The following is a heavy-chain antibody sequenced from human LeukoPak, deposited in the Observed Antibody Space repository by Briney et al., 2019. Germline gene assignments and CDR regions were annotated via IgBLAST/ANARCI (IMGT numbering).Heavy chain of an antibody. D-gene: IGHD6-19*01. CDR1: GCSISSYY. V-gene: IGHV4-59*01. J-gene: IGHJ4*02. CDR2: IYYSGST. Sequence: SETLSLTCTVSGCSISSYYWSWIRQPPGKGLEWVGYIYYSGSTNYNPSLKNRVTISVDTSKNQFSLKLSSVTAADTAVYYCAKIAVAGGNYFDYWGQGTLVTVSS. CDR3: AKIAVAGGNYFDY.